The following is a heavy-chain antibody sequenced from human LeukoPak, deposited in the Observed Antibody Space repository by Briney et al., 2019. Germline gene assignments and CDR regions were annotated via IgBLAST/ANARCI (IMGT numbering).Heavy chain of an antibody. J-gene: IGHJ5*02. V-gene: IGHV3-15*01. CDR2: IKSKSDGGAT. CDR1: GFTFSYAW. Sequence: GGSLRLSCVASGFTFSYAWMNWVRQAPGKGLEWVGRIKSKSDGGATDYTAPVKGRFTISRDNSKNTLYLQMNSLSTDDTAVYYCAKVEEGWFDPWGQGTLVTVSS. CDR3: AKVEEGWFDP.